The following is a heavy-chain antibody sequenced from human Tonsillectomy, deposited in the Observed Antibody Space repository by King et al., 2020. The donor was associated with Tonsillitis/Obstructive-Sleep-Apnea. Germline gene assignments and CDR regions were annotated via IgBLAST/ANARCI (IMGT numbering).Heavy chain of an antibody. V-gene: IGHV4-4*02. CDR1: GGSISSSNW. Sequence: QLQESGPGLVKPSGTLSLTCAVSGGSISSSNWWSWVRQPPGKGLEWIGEIYHSGSTNYNPSLKRRVTISVDKSKNQFSLKLSSGTAADTAVYYCARDPRRQLPRGYFDYWGQGTLVTVSS. D-gene: IGHD2-2*01. CDR2: IYHSGST. CDR3: ARDPRRQLPRGYFDY. J-gene: IGHJ4*02.